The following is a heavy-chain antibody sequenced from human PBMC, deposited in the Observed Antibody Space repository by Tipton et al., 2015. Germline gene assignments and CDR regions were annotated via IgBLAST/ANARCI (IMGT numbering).Heavy chain of an antibody. CDR1: GYTFTSYG. Sequence: QLVQSGAEVKKPGASVKVSCKTAGYTFTSYGVSWLRQAPGQGLEWMGWISPYNGNTKYAQKLLGRVTVTTDASTNTAYMELTTLRSDDTAMYHCARENSMWYPYFDYWGQGTLVTVSS. CDR3: ARENSMWYPYFDY. CDR2: ISPYNGNT. V-gene: IGHV1-18*01. D-gene: IGHD6-13*01. J-gene: IGHJ4*02.